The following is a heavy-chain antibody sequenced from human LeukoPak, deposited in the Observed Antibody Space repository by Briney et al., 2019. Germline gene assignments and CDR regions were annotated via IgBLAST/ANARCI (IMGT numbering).Heavy chain of an antibody. CDR1: GFTFGNYW. J-gene: IGHJ4*02. V-gene: IGHV3-74*01. D-gene: IGHD1-14*01. CDR2: LNTDGSLA. CDR3: ARELDAAQTVDY. Sequence: GGSLRLSCAASGFTFGNYWMKWVRQAPGKGPVWVSRLNTDGSLATYADSVKSQFTISRDNAKNTLYLQMNSLRVDDTAVYYCARELDAAQTVDYWGQGTLVTVSS.